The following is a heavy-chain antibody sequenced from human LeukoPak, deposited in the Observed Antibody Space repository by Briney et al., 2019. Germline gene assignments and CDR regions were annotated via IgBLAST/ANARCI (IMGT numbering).Heavy chain of an antibody. J-gene: IGHJ4*02. CDR1: GFIFSSFG. CDR3: AKGGLMIFFDY. Sequence: PGRSLRLTCTASGFIFSSFGMYWVRQAPGKGLEWVAVISNDGNNKEYADSVKGRFTISRDNSKNTLYLQMNSLRADDTAVYHCAKGGLMIFFDYWGQGTLVTVSS. D-gene: IGHD2-15*01. CDR2: ISNDGNNK. V-gene: IGHV3-30*18.